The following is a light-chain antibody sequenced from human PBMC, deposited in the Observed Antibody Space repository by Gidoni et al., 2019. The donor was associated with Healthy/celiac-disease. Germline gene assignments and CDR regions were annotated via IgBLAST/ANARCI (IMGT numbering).Light chain of an antibody. CDR3: QQYGSSPPLT. CDR1: QSVSSSY. J-gene: IGKJ4*01. CDR2: GAS. Sequence: ELVLTQSPGTLSLSPGERATLSFRASQSVSSSYLAWYQQKPGQAPRLLIYGASSRATGIPDRFSGSGSGTDFTLTISRLEPEDFAVYYCQQYGSSPPLTFGGGTKVEIK. V-gene: IGKV3-20*01.